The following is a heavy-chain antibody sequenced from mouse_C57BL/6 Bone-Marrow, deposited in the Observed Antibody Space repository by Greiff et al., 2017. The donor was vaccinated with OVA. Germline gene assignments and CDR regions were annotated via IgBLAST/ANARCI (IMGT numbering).Heavy chain of an antibody. V-gene: IGHV1-81*01. CDR1: GYTFTSYG. J-gene: IGHJ2*01. D-gene: IGHD1-1*01. Sequence: VQLQQSGAELARPGASVKLSCKASGYTFTSYGISWVKQRNGQGLEWIGEIYPRSGNNYYNEKFKGKATLTADKSSSTSYMELRSLTSEDSAVYFCARCSLLLLRWGQGTTLTVSS. CDR3: ARCSLLLLR. CDR2: IYPRSGNN.